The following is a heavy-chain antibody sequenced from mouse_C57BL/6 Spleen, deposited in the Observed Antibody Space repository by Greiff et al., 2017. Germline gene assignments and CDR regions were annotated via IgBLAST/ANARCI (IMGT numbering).Heavy chain of an antibody. CDR3: AKNYGNSLGYFDV. CDR1: GYTFTSYW. CDR2: IDPSDSYT. Sequence: VQLQQPGAELVMPGASVKLSCKASGYTFTSYWMHWVKQRPGQGLEWIGEIDPSDSYTNYNQKFKGKSTLTVDKSSSTAYMQLSSLTSEDSAVYYCAKNYGNSLGYFDVWGTGTTVTVSS. J-gene: IGHJ1*03. D-gene: IGHD2-1*01. V-gene: IGHV1-69*01.